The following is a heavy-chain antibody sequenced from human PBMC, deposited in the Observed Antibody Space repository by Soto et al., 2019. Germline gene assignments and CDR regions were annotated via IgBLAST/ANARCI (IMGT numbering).Heavy chain of an antibody. D-gene: IGHD1-26*01. V-gene: IGHV3-21*01. J-gene: IGHJ4*02. CDR2: ISSSSSYI. CDR1: GFTFSSYS. CDR3: ARGGVGATPFDY. Sequence: EVQLVESGGGLVKPGGSLRLSCAASGFTFSSYSMNWVRQAPGKGLEWVSSISSSSSYIYYADSVKGRFTISRDNAKNSLYLQMNSLRAEDTAVYYCARGGVGATPFDYWGQGPLVTVSS.